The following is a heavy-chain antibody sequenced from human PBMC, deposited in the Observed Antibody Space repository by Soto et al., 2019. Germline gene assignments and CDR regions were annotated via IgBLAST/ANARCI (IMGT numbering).Heavy chain of an antibody. Sequence: ASVKVSCKTSGYSFTSYGISWVRQAPGQGLEWMGWISANNDNTNYAQRLQGRVTMTTDTSTSTAYMELRSLRSDDTAVYYCSRNYYYSSGPAFAYWGQGTPVTVSS. CDR1: GYSFTSYG. D-gene: IGHD3-22*01. V-gene: IGHV1-18*01. J-gene: IGHJ4*02. CDR3: SRNYYYSSGPAFAY. CDR2: ISANNDNT.